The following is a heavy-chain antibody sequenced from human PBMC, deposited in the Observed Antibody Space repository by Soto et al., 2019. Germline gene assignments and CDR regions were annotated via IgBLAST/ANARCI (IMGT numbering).Heavy chain of an antibody. CDR1: VFTFSSYG. CDR3: AKDRGGSGSYCDY. J-gene: IGHJ4*02. CDR2: ISYDGSNK. D-gene: IGHD3-10*01. Sequence: GGSLRLSCAASVFTFSSYGMHWVRQAPGKGLEWVAVISYDGSNKYYADSVKGRFTISRDNSKNTLYLQMNSLRAEDTAVYYCAKDRGGSGSYCDYWGQGTLVTVSS. V-gene: IGHV3-30*18.